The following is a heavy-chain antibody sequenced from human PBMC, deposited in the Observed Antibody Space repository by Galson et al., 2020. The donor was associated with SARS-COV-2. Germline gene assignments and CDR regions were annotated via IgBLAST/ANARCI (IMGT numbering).Heavy chain of an antibody. D-gene: IGHD5-12*01. Sequence: ASVKVSCKASGYTFTNHEINWVRQAPGQGLEWMGWMNPNSGNTGYAQKFQGRVTMTRTTSISTAYMELNSLTSEDTAVYYCARSYDGFATWFDPWGQGTLVTVSS. CDR2: MNPNSGNT. CDR3: ARSYDGFATWFDP. J-gene: IGHJ5*02. CDR1: GYTFTNHE. V-gene: IGHV1-8*01.